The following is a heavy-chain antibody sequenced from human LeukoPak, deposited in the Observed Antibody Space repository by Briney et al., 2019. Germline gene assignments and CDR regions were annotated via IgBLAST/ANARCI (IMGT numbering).Heavy chain of an antibody. J-gene: IGHJ4*02. CDR1: GYTFTGYF. Sequence: ASVKVSCKASGYTFTGYFIYWVRQAPGQGLEWMGWIDPNTGNTNYAQKFQGRVTLTRDTSVSTAYMELSRLRYDDTAVYYCARGRCSGGSCYSWSFDYWGQGTLVTVSS. CDR3: ARGRCSGGSCYSWSFDY. CDR2: IDPNTGNT. D-gene: IGHD2-15*01. V-gene: IGHV1-2*02.